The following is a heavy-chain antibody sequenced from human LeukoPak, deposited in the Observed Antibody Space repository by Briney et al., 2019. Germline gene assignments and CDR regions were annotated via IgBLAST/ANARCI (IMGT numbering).Heavy chain of an antibody. Sequence: PSETLSLTCTVSGYSISSGYYWGWIRQPPGKGLEWIGSIYHSGSTYYNPSLKSRVTISVDTSKNQFSLKLSSVTVADTAVYYCAGENYDSSGVEAFDIWGQGTMVTVSS. CDR3: AGENYDSSGVEAFDI. CDR1: GYSISSGYY. D-gene: IGHD3-22*01. V-gene: IGHV4-38-2*02. CDR2: IYHSGST. J-gene: IGHJ3*02.